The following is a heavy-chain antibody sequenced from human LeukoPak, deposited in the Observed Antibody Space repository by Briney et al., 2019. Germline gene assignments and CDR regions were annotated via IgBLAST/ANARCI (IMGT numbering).Heavy chain of an antibody. CDR1: GGTFSSYA. J-gene: IGHJ4*02. V-gene: IGHV1-69*05. Sequence: GSSVKVSCKASGGTFSSYAISWVRQAPGQGLEWMGRIIPIFGTANYAQKFQGRVTITTDESTSTAYMELSSLRSEDTAVYYCARGVGGYGDYVQNYFDYWGQGTLVTVSS. CDR2: IIPIFGTA. CDR3: ARGVGGYGDYVQNYFDY. D-gene: IGHD4-17*01.